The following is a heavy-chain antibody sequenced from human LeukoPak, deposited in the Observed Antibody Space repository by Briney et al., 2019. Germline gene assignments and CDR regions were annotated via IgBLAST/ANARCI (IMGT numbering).Heavy chain of an antibody. Sequence: PSETLSLTCTVSGGSLSSSSYYWGWIRQPPGKGLEWIGSIYYSGSTYYNPSLKSRVTISVDTSKNQFSLKLSSVTAADTAVYYCARQRGIMNGAFDIWGQGTMVTVSS. CDR3: ARQRGIMNGAFDI. J-gene: IGHJ3*02. D-gene: IGHD3-16*01. V-gene: IGHV4-39*01. CDR1: GGSLSSSSYY. CDR2: IYYSGST.